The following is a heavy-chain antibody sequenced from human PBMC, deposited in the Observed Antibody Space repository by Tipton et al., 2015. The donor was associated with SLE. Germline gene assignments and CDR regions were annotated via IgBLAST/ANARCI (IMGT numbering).Heavy chain of an antibody. J-gene: IGHJ4*02. CDR3: ASLGPYDDEGSSDY. CDR2: IKQDGSER. D-gene: IGHD4-17*01. V-gene: IGHV3-7*01. Sequence: SLRLSCVASGFTFSDYWMSWVRQAPGKGLEWVANIKQDGSERYYVDSVKGRFTIPRDNAKNSVSLQMNNLRAEDRAVYYCASLGPYDDEGSSDYWGQGTLVTVSS. CDR1: GFTFSDYW.